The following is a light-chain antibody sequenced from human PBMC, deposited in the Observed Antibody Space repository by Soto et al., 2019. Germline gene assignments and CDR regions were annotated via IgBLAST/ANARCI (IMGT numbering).Light chain of an antibody. Sequence: QTVVTQEPSLTVSPGGTVTLTCSSRTGAVTTTYYPNWFQQKPGQAPTSLIYSAFNKHSWTPARFSGSLLGGKAVLTLSGVQPEDEAEYYCLLYFGGVRLFGGGTKLTVL. CDR3: LLYFGGVRL. CDR1: TGAVTTTYY. CDR2: SAF. J-gene: IGLJ2*01. V-gene: IGLV7-43*01.